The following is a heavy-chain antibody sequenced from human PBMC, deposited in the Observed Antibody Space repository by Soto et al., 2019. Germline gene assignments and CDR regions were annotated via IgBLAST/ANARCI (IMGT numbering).Heavy chain of an antibody. CDR1: GFTFISSF. D-gene: IGHD1-26*01. J-gene: IGHJ3*02. CDR2: INQDGGGT. CDR3: AKGLLAIVGTTLPRDAFNI. Sequence: PGGSLRLSCVASGFTFISSFMGWVRQAPGKGLEWVANINQDGGGTYYVDSVEGRFTISRDNAKDSLYLQMNSLRGEDTAVYYCAKGLLAIVGTTLPRDAFNIWGQGTMVTVSS. V-gene: IGHV3-7*03.